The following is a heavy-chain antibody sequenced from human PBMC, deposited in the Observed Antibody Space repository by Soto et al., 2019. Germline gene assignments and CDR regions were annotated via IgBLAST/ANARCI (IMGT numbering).Heavy chain of an antibody. CDR1: GGSISSGDYY. CDR2: IYYSGST. J-gene: IGHJ5*02. V-gene: IGHV4-30-4*01. CDR3: ARELRGRRWFDP. Sequence: SETLSLTCTVSGGSISSGDYYWSWIRQPPGKGLEWIGYIYYSGSTYYNPSLKSRVTISVDTSKNQFSLKLSSVTAADTAVYYCARELRGRRWFDPWGQGTLVTVSS. D-gene: IGHD6-25*01.